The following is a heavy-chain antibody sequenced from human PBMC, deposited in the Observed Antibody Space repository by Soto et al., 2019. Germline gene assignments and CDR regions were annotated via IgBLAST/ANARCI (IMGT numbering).Heavy chain of an antibody. J-gene: IGHJ4*02. Sequence: QVQLQQWGAGLLKPSETLSLTCAVYGGSFSGYYWSWIRQPPGKGLEWIGEINHSGSTNYNPSLKRRVTISVDTSKNQFALKLSSVTAADTAVYYCASLGEAASGWFDYWGQGTLVTVSS. V-gene: IGHV4-34*01. CDR3: ASLGEAASGWFDY. CDR1: GGSFSGYY. D-gene: IGHD6-19*01. CDR2: INHSGST.